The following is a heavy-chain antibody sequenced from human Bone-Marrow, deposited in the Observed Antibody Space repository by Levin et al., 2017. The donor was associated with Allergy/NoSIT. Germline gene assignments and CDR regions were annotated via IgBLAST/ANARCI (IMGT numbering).Heavy chain of an antibody. CDR1: GFTFGDYA. J-gene: IGHJ4*02. V-gene: IGHV3-49*03. CDR2: IRSKAYGGTT. Sequence: GESLKISCTASGFTFGDYAMSWFRQAPGKGLEWVGFIRSKAYGGTTEYAASVKGRFTISRDDSKSIAYLQMNSLKTEDTAVYYCTRDSRFTFFGQAIDYWGQGTLVTVSS. CDR3: TRDSRFTFFGQAIDY. D-gene: IGHD3-3*01.